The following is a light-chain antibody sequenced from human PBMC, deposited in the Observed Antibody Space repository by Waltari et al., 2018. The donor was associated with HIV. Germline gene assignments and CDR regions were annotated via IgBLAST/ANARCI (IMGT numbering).Light chain of an antibody. CDR3: SSYVNTDTLV. CDR1: SADIGFYTL. V-gene: IGLV2-14*01. J-gene: IGLJ2*01. CDR2: GVE. Sequence: QSALTQPAPVSGSPGQSSTISCTGSSADIGFYTLVPWYRQHPGTAPQLLIYGVETRPSWVPDRFSGSKSGNTASLTISPLQAEDEADYYCSSYVNTDTLVFGGGTKLTVL.